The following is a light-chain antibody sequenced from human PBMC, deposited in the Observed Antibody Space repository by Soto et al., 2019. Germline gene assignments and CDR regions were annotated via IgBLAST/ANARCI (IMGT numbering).Light chain of an antibody. CDR2: DAS. CDR1: QSVSSI. V-gene: IGKV3-11*01. J-gene: IGKJ1*01. Sequence: LSLSPGEHATLSVLASQSVSSILAWYQQKPGQAPRLLIYDASTRAIGIPARCSGSGSGTDFTLTIIILEPWDFSLYYCQHSRSPPQAFGEGTKVDIK. CDR3: QHSRSPPQA.